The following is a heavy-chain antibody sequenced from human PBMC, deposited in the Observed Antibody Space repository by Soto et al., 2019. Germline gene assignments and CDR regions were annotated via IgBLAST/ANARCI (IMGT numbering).Heavy chain of an antibody. J-gene: IGHJ3*02. D-gene: IGHD6-19*01. CDR2: IYWDDDK. V-gene: IGHV2-5*02. Sequence: QITLKESGPTLVKPTQTLTLTCTFSGFSLSTSGVGVGWIRQPPGKALEWLALIYWDDDKRYSPSLKSRITITKDTSKNQVVLTMTNMDPVDTATYYCAHRGAVAEARDAFDIWGQGTMVTVSS. CDR1: GFSLSTSGVG. CDR3: AHRGAVAEARDAFDI.